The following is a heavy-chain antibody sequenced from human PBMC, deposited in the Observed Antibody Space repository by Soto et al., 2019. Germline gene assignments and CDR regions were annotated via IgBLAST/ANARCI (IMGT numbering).Heavy chain of an antibody. CDR3: ARGPPYSRCVHVGP. CDR1: GFSFTTYW. J-gene: IGHJ5*02. Sequence: EVQLVESGGGLVQPGGSLRLSCAASGFSFTTYWMTWVRQAPGKGLEWVANIMQDGSESYYVDSVKGRFTISRDNAKSSLDLQMNSLRAEDTAMYYCARGPPYSRCVHVGPWGQGTLVTVSS. V-gene: IGHV3-7*03. CDR2: IMQDGSES. D-gene: IGHD2-15*01.